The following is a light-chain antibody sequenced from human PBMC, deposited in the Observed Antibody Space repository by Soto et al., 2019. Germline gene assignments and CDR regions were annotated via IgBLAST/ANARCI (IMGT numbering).Light chain of an antibody. J-gene: IGKJ5*01. Sequence: EAVLTQSPATLSLSPGERATLSCRASESVRDELGWYQQKPGQAPRLLIFDSSNRATGIPARFSGSGYGTDFTLSISSLEPEDFAVYYCQQRLGFGQETRLEIK. CDR2: DSS. CDR3: QQRLG. V-gene: IGKV3-11*01. CDR1: ESVRDE.